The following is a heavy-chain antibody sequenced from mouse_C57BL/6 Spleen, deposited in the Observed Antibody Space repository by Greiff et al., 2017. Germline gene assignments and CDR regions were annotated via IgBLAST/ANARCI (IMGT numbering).Heavy chain of an antibody. CDR1: GYTFTSYG. CDR2: IYPRSGNT. CDR3: ARTGGVYYAMDY. V-gene: IGHV1-81*01. Sequence: VQLQQSGAELARPGASVKLSCKASGYTFTSYGISWVKQRTGQGLEWIGEIYPRSGNTYYNEKFKGKATLTADKSSSTAYMALRSLASEDSAVYFCARTGGVYYAMDYWGQGTSVTVSS. J-gene: IGHJ4*01.